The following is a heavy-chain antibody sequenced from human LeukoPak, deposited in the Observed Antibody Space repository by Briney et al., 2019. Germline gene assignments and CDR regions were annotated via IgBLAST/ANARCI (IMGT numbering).Heavy chain of an antibody. V-gene: IGHV3-23*01. D-gene: IGHD3-22*01. CDR2: ISGSGGST. CDR3: AKDDTPMIVVVITTFSY. J-gene: IGHJ4*02. Sequence: GGSLRLSCAASGFTFSSYAMSWVRQAPGKGLEWVSAISGSGGSTYYADSVKGRFTISRDNSENTLYLQMNSLRAEDTAVYYCAKDDTPMIVVVITTFSYWGQGTLVTVSS. CDR1: GFTFSSYA.